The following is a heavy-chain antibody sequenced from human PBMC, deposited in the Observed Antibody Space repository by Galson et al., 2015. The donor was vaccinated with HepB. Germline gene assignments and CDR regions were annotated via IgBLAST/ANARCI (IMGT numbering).Heavy chain of an antibody. CDR3: ARDKGDRDIVDSGFFDY. CDR1: GFAFENFA. Sequence: SLRLSCAFSGFAFENFAIHWVRQAPGKGLEWVGVLWSDNQNDYYGDSVEGRFTISRDGSNLFLEMSSLRVEDAAVYYCARDKGDRDIVDSGFFDYWGRGTLVTVS. V-gene: IGHV3-33*08. J-gene: IGHJ4*02. CDR2: LWSDNQND. D-gene: IGHD5-12*01.